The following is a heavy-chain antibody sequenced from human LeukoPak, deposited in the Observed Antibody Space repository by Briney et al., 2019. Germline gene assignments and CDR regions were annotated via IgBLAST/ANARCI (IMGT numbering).Heavy chain of an antibody. Sequence: SVKVSCKASGGTLSRYAISWVRQAPGQGPEWMGGIIPIFGTTNYAQKFQGRVTITADESTSTAYMELSSLRSEDTAVYYCARGDDSSGYPIDYWGQGTLVTVSS. CDR2: IIPIFGTT. V-gene: IGHV1-69*01. J-gene: IGHJ4*02. CDR1: GGTLSRYA. D-gene: IGHD3-22*01. CDR3: ARGDDSSGYPIDY.